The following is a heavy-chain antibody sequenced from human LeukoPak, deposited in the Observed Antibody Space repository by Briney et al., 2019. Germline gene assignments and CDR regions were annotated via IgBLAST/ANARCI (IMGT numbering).Heavy chain of an antibody. D-gene: IGHD5-24*01. CDR1: GFTFSSYG. Sequence: GGSLRLSCAASGFTFSSYGMHWVRQAPGKGLEWVAVISYDGSNKYYADSVKGRFTISRDNSKNTLYLQMNSLRAEDTAVYYCAKDRGDGYRKQDAFDIWGQGTMVTVSS. V-gene: IGHV3-30*18. CDR2: ISYDGSNK. CDR3: AKDRGDGYRKQDAFDI. J-gene: IGHJ3*02.